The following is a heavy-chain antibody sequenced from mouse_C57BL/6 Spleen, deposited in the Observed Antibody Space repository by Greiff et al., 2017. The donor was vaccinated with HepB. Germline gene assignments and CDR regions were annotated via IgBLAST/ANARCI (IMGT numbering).Heavy chain of an antibody. CDR1: GFTFSNYW. J-gene: IGHJ4*01. CDR3: TVRCLYGIYAMDY. D-gene: IGHD2-1*01. CDR2: IRLKSDNYAT. V-gene: IGHV6-3*01. Sequence: EVHLVESGGGLVQPGGSMKLSCVASGFTFSNYWMNWVRQSPEKGLEWVAQIRLKSDNYATHYAESVKGRFTISRDESKSSVYLQMNNLRAEDTGIYYCTVRCLYGIYAMDYWGQGTSVTVSS.